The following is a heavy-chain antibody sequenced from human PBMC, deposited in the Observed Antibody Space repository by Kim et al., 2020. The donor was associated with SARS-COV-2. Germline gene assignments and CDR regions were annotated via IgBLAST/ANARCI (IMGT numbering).Heavy chain of an antibody. CDR2: INHSGST. V-gene: IGHV4-34*01. D-gene: IGHD2-2*01. J-gene: IGHJ5*02. Sequence: SETLSLTCAVYGGSFSGYYWSWIRQPPGKGLEWIGEINHSGSTNYNPSLKSRVTISVDTSKNQFSLKLSSVTAADTAVYYCARGKVVPAAILEFDPWGQGTLVTVSS. CDR1: GGSFSGYY. CDR3: ARGKVVPAAILEFDP.